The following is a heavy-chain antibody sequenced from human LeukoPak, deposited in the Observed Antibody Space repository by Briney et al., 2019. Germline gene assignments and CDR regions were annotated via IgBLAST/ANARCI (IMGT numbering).Heavy chain of an antibody. CDR3: ARDVPSLRFLEWLPPHDAFDI. CDR1: GYTFTGYY. Sequence: ASVKVSCKASGYTFTGYYMHWVRQAPGQGLEWMGWINPNSGGTNYAQKFQGRVTMTRDTSISTAYMELSRLRSDDTAVYYCARDVPSLRFLEWLPPHDAFDIWGQGTMVTVSS. CDR2: INPNSGGT. V-gene: IGHV1-2*02. J-gene: IGHJ3*02. D-gene: IGHD3-3*01.